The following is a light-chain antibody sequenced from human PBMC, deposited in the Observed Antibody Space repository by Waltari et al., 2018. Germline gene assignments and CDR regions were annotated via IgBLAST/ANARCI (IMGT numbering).Light chain of an antibody. CDR3: QQYNKRPYT. V-gene: IGKV3-15*01. J-gene: IGKJ2*01. CDR1: QSVLRN. CDR2: GAF. Sequence: EIVMTQSPVPLSMSPGERATPSCTASQSVLRNLAWFQQKPGQAPRLLIYGAFTRATDIPARFSGSGSGTEFTLTISSLQSEDVAVYYCQQYNKRPYTFGQGTKLEIE.